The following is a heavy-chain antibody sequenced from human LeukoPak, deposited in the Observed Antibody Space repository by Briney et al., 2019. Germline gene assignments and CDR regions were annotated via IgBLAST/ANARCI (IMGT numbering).Heavy chain of an antibody. J-gene: IGHJ5*02. V-gene: IGHV4-61*01. CDR2: IYYSGSS. CDR3: ARDLGARSVWFGP. Sequence: SESLSLTCTVSGGSVSSGSYYWSWIRQPPGKGLEWVGYIYYSGSSISNPSLESRVTISVDTSKNQFSLKLSAVTAAETAVYYCARDLGARSVWFGPWGQRTLVTVSS. D-gene: IGHD3-16*01. CDR1: GGSVSSGSYY.